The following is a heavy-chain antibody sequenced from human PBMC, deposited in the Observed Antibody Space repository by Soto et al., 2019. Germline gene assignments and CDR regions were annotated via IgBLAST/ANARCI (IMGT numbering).Heavy chain of an antibody. D-gene: IGHD2-8*01. Sequence: GESLKISCKGSGYSFTSYWIGWVRQMPGKGLEWMGIIYPGDSDTRYSPSFQGQVTNSADKSISTAYLQLSSLKASDTAMYYCAGLPTSKPNGLNYYGMDVWGQGTTVTVSS. CDR2: IYPGDSDT. V-gene: IGHV5-51*01. CDR3: AGLPTSKPNGLNYYGMDV. CDR1: GYSFTSYW. J-gene: IGHJ6*02.